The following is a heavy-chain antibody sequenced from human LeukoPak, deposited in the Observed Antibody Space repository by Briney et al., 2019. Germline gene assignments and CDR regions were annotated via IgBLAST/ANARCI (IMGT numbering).Heavy chain of an antibody. CDR3: ATDLRDSSGYYYKYYGMDV. Sequence: ASVKVSCKVSGYTLTELSMHWVRQAPGKGLEWMGGFDPEDGETIYAQKFQGGVTMTEDTSTDTAYMELSSLRSEDTAVYYCATDLRDSSGYYYKYYGMDVWGQGTTVTVS. V-gene: IGHV1-24*01. CDR2: FDPEDGET. CDR1: GYTLTELS. D-gene: IGHD3-22*01. J-gene: IGHJ6*02.